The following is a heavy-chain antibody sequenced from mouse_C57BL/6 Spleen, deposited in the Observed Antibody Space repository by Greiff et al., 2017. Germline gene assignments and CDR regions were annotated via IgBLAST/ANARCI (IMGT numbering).Heavy chain of an antibody. CDR1: GYTFTSYD. V-gene: IGHV1-85*01. J-gene: IGHJ4*01. CDR2: IYPRDGST. CDR3: ARTTGYPYYYAMDY. Sequence: LVESGPELVKPGASVKLSCKASGYTFTSYDINWVKQRPGQGLEWIGWIYPRDGSTKYNEKFKGKATLTVDTSSSTAYMELHSLTSEDSAVYFCARTTGYPYYYAMDYWGQGTSVTVSS. D-gene: IGHD3-1*01.